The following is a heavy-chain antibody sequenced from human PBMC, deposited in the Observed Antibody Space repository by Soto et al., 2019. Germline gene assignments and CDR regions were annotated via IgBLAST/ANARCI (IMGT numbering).Heavy chain of an antibody. D-gene: IGHD3-22*01. J-gene: IGHJ4*02. CDR1: GFPLSSNS. CDR2: IISSSSYI. Sequence: EVQLVESGGGLVKPGGSLSLSCAASGFPLSSNSMNWARKAPGKGLEWVSSIISSSSYIYYADSVKGRFTISRDNAKNSLYLQMNSLRAEDTAVYYCARGLYYYDSSGYYGNWGQGTLVTVSS. V-gene: IGHV3-21*01. CDR3: ARGLYYYDSSGYYGN.